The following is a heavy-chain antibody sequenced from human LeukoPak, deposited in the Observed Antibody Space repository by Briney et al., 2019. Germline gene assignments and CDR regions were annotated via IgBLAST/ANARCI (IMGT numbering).Heavy chain of an antibody. CDR1: GFTFDDYA. CDR2: ISWNSGSI. V-gene: IGHV3-9*01. Sequence: GRSLRLSCAASGFTFDDYAMHWVRQAPGKGLEWVSGISWNSGSIGYADSVKGRFTISRDNPKNSLYLQMNSLRAEDTALYYCAKDFNTYGDYGYWGQGTLVTVSS. CDR3: AKDFNTYGDYGY. J-gene: IGHJ4*02. D-gene: IGHD4-17*01.